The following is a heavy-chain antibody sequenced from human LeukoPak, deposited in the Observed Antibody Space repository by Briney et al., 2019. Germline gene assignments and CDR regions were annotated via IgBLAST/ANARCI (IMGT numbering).Heavy chain of an antibody. V-gene: IGHV4-30-2*01. D-gene: IGHD2-15*01. CDR3: ARVILGGCSGGSCNYFDY. J-gene: IGHJ4*02. CDR1: GGSISSGGYS. CDR2: IYHSGST. Sequence: PSQTLSLTCAVSGGSISSGGYSWSWIRQPPGKGLEWIGYIYHSGSTYYNPSLKSRVTISVDRSKNQFSLKLSSVTAADTAVYYCARVILGGCSGGSCNYFDYWGQGTLVTVSS.